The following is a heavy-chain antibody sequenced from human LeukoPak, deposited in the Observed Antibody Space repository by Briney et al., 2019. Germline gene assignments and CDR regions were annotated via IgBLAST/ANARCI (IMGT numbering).Heavy chain of an antibody. CDR2: ISGSGGST. J-gene: IGHJ6*03. CDR3: ARLGYCSSTSCYTGNSYYYYYMDV. D-gene: IGHD2-2*02. Sequence: PGGSLRLSCAASGFTFSSYAMSWVRRAPGKGLEWVSAISGSGGSTYYADSVKGRFTISRDNSKNTLYLQMNSLRAEDTAVYYCARLGYCSSTSCYTGNSYYYYYMDVWGKGTTVTVSS. CDR1: GFTFSSYA. V-gene: IGHV3-23*01.